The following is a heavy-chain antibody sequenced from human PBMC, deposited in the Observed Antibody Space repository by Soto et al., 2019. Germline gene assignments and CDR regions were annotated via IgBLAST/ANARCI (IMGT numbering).Heavy chain of an antibody. J-gene: IGHJ6*02. D-gene: IGHD6-19*01. CDR3: AREEGLGSAPPNYGMDV. CDR1: GFTFSSYE. V-gene: IGHV3-48*03. Sequence: HPGGSLRLSCAASGFTFSSYEMNWVRQAPGKGLEWVSYISSSGSTIYYADSVKGRFTISRDNAKNSLYLQMNSLRAEDTAVYYCAREEGLGSAPPNYGMDVWGQGTTVTVSS. CDR2: ISSSGSTI.